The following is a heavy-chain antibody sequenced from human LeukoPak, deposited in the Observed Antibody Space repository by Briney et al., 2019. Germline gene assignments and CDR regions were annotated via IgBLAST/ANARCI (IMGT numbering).Heavy chain of an antibody. CDR1: GGAISSGLYF. J-gene: IGHJ4*02. D-gene: IGHD2-2*01. Sequence: SETVSLTCTVSGGAISSGLYFGRSIRQPPGKAPGWNPYTYHKQSPHYKQYLSRRIRTSVDSSAYQFSLKLSSVTAADTAVYYCARLVCTSANCYGPSHLDYWGQGILVTVYS. CDR3: ARLVCTSANCYGPSHLDY. CDR2: TYHKQSP. V-gene: IGHV4-30-4*01.